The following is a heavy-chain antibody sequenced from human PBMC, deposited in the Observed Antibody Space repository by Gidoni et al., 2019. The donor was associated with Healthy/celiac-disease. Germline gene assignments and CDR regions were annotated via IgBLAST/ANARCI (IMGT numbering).Heavy chain of an antibody. V-gene: IGHV3-74*01. CDR2: INSDGSST. CDR1: GFTFSSYW. J-gene: IGHJ3*02. D-gene: IGHD2-15*01. Sequence: EVQLVESGGGLVQPGGSLRLSCAASGFTFSSYWMHCVRQAPGKGLVWVSRINSDGSSTSYADSVKGRFTISRDNAKNTLYLQMNSLRAEDTAVYYCARDLGPEVATGGSAFDIWGQGTMVTVSS. CDR3: ARDLGPEVATGGSAFDI.